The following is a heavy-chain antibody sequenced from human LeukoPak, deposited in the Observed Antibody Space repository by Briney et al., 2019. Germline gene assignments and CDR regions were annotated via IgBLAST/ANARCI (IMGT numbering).Heavy chain of an antibody. D-gene: IGHD3-10*01. CDR2: IIPIFGTA. Sequence: ASVKVSCKASGGTFSSYAISWVRQAPGQGLEWMGRIIPIFGTANYAQKFQGRVTITADKSTSTAYMELSSLRSEETAVYYCARTYYYGSGSYYNRNYFDYWGQGTLVTVSS. J-gene: IGHJ4*02. CDR3: ARTYYYGSGSYYNRNYFDY. CDR1: GGTFSSYA. V-gene: IGHV1-69*06.